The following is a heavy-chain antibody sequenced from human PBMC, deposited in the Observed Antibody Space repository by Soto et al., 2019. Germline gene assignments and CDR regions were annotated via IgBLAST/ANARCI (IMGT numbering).Heavy chain of an antibody. J-gene: IGHJ6*02. D-gene: IGHD4-17*01. CDR3: ARPLYGGNPRGYYYYGMDV. V-gene: IGHV1-69*02. CDR1: GGTFSSYT. CDR2: IIPILGIA. Sequence: QVQLVQSGAEVKKPGSSVKVSCKASGGTFSSYTISWVRQAPGQGLEWMGRIIPILGIANYAQKFQGRVTIPAEKSTSTAYMGLSSLRSEETAVYYCARPLYGGNPRGYYYYGMDVWAQGTTVPVSS.